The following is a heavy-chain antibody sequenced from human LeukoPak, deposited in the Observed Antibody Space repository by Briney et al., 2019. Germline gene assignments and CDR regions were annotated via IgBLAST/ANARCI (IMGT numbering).Heavy chain of an antibody. V-gene: IGHV3-21*01. Sequence: GSLRLSCAASGFTYSSYNMNWVRQAPGKGLEWVSSITPSSSFIYYAHSVKGRFTISRDYAKNSLYLQMNSLRAEDTAVYYCARGSGSGDGYNYSDYWGQGTLVTVSS. D-gene: IGHD5-24*01. CDR2: ITPSSSFI. CDR1: GFTYSSYN. CDR3: ARGSGSGDGYNYSDY. J-gene: IGHJ4*02.